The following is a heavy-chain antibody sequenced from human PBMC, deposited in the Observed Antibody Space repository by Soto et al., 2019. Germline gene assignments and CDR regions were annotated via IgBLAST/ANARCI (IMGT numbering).Heavy chain of an antibody. CDR1: GFTFSTYW. J-gene: IGHJ4*02. CDR3: AKARCITTNCYVPDY. CDR2: INGDASTA. Sequence: PGGSLRLSCSASGFTFSTYWMEWVRQAPGKGLLWVSVINGDASTANYVDSVKGRFTISRDNAKNTLYLQMNSLRGEDTAMYYCAKARCITTNCYVPDYWGQGTMVTASS. D-gene: IGHD3-10*01. V-gene: IGHV3-74*01.